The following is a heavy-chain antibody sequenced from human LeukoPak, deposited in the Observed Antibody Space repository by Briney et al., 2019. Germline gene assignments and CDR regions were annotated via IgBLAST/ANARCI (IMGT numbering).Heavy chain of an antibody. D-gene: IGHD6-19*01. CDR2: IRSKAYGGTT. CDR3: TRGPYSSGWYEEGY. CDR1: GFTFGDYA. J-gene: IGHJ4*02. Sequence: GGSLRLSCTASGFTFGDYAMSWFRQVPGKGLEWVGFIRSKAYGGTTEYAASVKGRFTISRDDSKSIAYLQMNSLKTEDTAVYYCTRGPYSSGWYEEGYWGQGTLVTVSS. V-gene: IGHV3-49*03.